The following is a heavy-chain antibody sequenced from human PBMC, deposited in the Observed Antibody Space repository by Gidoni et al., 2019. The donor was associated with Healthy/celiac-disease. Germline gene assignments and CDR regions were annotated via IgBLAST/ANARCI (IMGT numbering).Heavy chain of an antibody. V-gene: IGHV1-58*02. CDR2: IVFGSGNT. J-gene: IGHJ4*02. Sequence: QMQLVQSGPEVKQPGTSVKLSCKASGFPFTSSAIQWVRQARGQRLAWIGWIVFGSGNTNYAQKFQERVTITRDMSTSTAYMELSSLRSEDTAVYYCAAGSFITMVQGVTETSFDYWGQGTLVTVSS. D-gene: IGHD3-10*01. CDR3: AAGSFITMVQGVTETSFDY. CDR1: GFPFTSSA.